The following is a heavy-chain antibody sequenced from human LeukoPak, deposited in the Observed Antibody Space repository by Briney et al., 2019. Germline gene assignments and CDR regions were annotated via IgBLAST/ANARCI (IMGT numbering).Heavy chain of an antibody. CDR1: GGTFSSYA. Sequence: SVKVSCKASGGTFSSYAISWVRQAPGQGLEWMGRIIPIFGTANYAQKFQGRVTITTDESTGTAYMELSSLRSEDTAVYYCARDSWFGESQSPPFDYWGQGTLVTVSS. D-gene: IGHD3-10*01. CDR2: IIPIFGTA. CDR3: ARDSWFGESQSPPFDY. J-gene: IGHJ4*02. V-gene: IGHV1-69*05.